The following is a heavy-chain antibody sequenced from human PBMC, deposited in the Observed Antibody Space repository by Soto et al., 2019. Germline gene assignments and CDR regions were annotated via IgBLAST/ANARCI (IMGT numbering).Heavy chain of an antibody. D-gene: IGHD3-3*01. Sequence: EVQLLESGGGLVQPGGSLRLSSVASGFTFGSYAMNWVRQAPGKGREWVSAISTSGGNTYYADSVKGRFTISRDNSKNTLYLQMNSLRAEDTAVYYCAKRPIFGVVIITIYNGMDVWGQGTTVTVSS. CDR2: ISTSGGNT. CDR1: GFTFGSYA. CDR3: AKRPIFGVVIITIYNGMDV. V-gene: IGHV3-23*01. J-gene: IGHJ6*02.